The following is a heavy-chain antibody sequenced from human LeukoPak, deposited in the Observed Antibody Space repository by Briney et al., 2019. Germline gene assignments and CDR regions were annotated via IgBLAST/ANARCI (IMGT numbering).Heavy chain of an antibody. Sequence: GGSLRLSCAASGFTFSSYGMHWVRQAPGKGLEWVSVIYSGGSTYYADSVKGRFTISRDNSKNTLYLQMNSLRAEDTAVYYCASTNYYYDILTGYVGYYFDYWGQGTLVTVSS. J-gene: IGHJ4*02. CDR2: IYSGGST. V-gene: IGHV3-53*01. D-gene: IGHD3-9*01. CDR3: ASTNYYYDILTGYVGYYFDY. CDR1: GFTFSSYG.